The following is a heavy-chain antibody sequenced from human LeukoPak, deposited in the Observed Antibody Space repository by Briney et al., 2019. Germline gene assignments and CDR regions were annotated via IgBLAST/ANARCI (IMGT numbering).Heavy chain of an antibody. V-gene: IGHV3-21*01. CDR2: ISSSSNYI. J-gene: IGHJ4*02. CDR1: GFTLGTHC. Sequence: PGGSLRLSCAASGFTLGTHCMTWVRQAPGKGLEWVSSISSSSNYIHYADSVKGRFTISRDNAENSLYLQMNGLRAEDTAMYYCVRSQGGYYYESSGYYQGPLDYWGQGTLVTVSS. D-gene: IGHD3-22*01. CDR3: VRSQGGYYYESSGYYQGPLDY.